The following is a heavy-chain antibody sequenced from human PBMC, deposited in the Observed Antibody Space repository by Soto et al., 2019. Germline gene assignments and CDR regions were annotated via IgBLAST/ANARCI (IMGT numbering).Heavy chain of an antibody. V-gene: IGHV1-18*01. CDR1: GYTFTSYG. CDR3: ARVPVTISGVVILNWFDP. Sequence: ASVKVSCKASGYTFTSYGISWVRQAPGQGLEWMGWISAYNGNTNYAQKLQGRVTMTTDTSTSTAYMELRSLRSDDTAVYYCARVPVTISGVVILNWFDPWGQGTLVTVSS. J-gene: IGHJ5*02. CDR2: ISAYNGNT. D-gene: IGHD3-3*01.